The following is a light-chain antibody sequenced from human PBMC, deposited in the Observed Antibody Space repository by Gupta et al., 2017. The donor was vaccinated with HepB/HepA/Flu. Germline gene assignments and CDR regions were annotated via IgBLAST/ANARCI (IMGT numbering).Light chain of an antibody. Sequence: QAVVTQEPSLTVSPGGTVTLTCGSSTGTVTSGLYPYWLQQKPGQAPRTLIFETNKKHSWTPARFSGSLLGGKAVLPLSGAQFEDEAEDYCFLCYNGGRVVFGGGTKLTVL. V-gene: IGLV7-46*01. J-gene: IGLJ2*01. CDR2: ETN. CDR1: TGTVTSGLY. CDR3: FLCYNGGRVV.